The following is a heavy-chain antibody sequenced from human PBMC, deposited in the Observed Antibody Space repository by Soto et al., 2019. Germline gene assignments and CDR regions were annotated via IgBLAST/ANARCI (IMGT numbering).Heavy chain of an antibody. J-gene: IGHJ4*02. CDR2: IYSSGST. D-gene: IGHD4-4*01. Sequence: SETLSLTCTDSGGSFSGRYWSWIRQPAGKGLEWIGRIYSSGSTIYNAALNSRVTMSIDTSKNQFSLTLSPVTAADTAVYYCARETDTVTNFDYWGQGTLVTVSS. CDR1: GGSFSGRY. CDR3: ARETDTVTNFDY. V-gene: IGHV4-4*07.